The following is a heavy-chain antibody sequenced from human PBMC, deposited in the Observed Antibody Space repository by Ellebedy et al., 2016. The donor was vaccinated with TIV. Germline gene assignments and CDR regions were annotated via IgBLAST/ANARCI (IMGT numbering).Heavy chain of an antibody. CDR2: IYSDGNT. CDR1: GFAVSSNY. V-gene: IGHV3-53*01. CDR3: ARAGEYCDFPQNCYAMDV. J-gene: IGHJ6*02. D-gene: IGHD2/OR15-2a*01. Sequence: GESLKISCAASGFAVSSNYMTWVRQAPGRGLEWVSLIYSDGNTNYADSVRGRFTISRDSSKNTLELQMNSLRAEDTAVYYCARAGEYCDFPQNCYAMDVWGQGTTVTVS.